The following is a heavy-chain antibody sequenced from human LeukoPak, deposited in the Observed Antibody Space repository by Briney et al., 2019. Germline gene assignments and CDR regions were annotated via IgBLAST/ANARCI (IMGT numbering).Heavy chain of an antibody. CDR1: GFTFSSYA. CDR2: ISSNGGST. J-gene: IGHJ4*02. V-gene: IGHV3-64D*09. Sequence: GGSLRLSCSASGFTFSSYAMHCVRQAPGKGLEYVSAISSNGGSTYYADSVKGRFTISRDSSKNTLYLQMSSLRAEDTAVYYCVKDYNWNIFHYWGQGTLVTVSS. D-gene: IGHD1/OR15-1a*01. CDR3: VKDYNWNIFHY.